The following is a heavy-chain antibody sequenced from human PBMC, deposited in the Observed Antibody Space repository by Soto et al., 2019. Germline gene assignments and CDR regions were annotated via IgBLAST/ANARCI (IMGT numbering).Heavy chain of an antibody. CDR2: ISRSGSDT. CDR1: GFTLSDHY. Sequence: GGSLRLSCAASGFTLSDHYMSWIRQAPGKGLEWVANISRSGSDTDYVDSVKGRFTISRDNAKNSLYLQMNSLRAEDTAVYYCARALYDFWSGYSTGFDYWGQGTLVTVSS. CDR3: ARALYDFWSGYSTGFDY. V-gene: IGHV3-11*06. D-gene: IGHD3-3*01. J-gene: IGHJ4*02.